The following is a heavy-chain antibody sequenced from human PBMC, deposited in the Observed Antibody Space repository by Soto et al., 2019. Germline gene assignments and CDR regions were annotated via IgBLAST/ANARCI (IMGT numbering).Heavy chain of an antibody. Sequence: ASVKVSCKASGYTFTSYGISWVRQAPGQVLEWMGWISAYNGNTNYAQKLQGRVTMTTDTSTSTAYMELRSLRSDDTAVYYCAKAVGGVPAAAPQYYFDYWGQGTLVTVSS. V-gene: IGHV1-18*01. D-gene: IGHD2-2*01. CDR2: ISAYNGNT. CDR3: AKAVGGVPAAAPQYYFDY. CDR1: GYTFTSYG. J-gene: IGHJ4*02.